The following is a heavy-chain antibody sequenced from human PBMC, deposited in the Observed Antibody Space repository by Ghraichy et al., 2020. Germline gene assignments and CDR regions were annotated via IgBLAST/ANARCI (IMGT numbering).Heavy chain of an antibody. J-gene: IGHJ6*02. Sequence: LSLTCAASGFTFSNAWMSWVRQAPGKGLEWVGRIKSKTDGGTTDYAAPVKGRFTISRDDSKNTLYLQMNSLKTEDTAVYYCTTGVAAAGDYYGMDVWGQGTTVTVSS. D-gene: IGHD6-13*01. V-gene: IGHV3-15*01. CDR2: IKSKTDGGTT. CDR1: GFTFSNAW. CDR3: TTGVAAAGDYYGMDV.